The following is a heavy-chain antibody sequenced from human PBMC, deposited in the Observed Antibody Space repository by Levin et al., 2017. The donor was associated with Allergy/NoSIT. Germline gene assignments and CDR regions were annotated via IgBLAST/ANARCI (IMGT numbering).Heavy chain of an antibody. Sequence: PSETLSLTCTVSGGSISSYYWSWIRQPPGKGLEWIGYIFYSGTTNYNPSLKSRVTISVDTSKNQFSLKLSSVTAADTAVYYCARSSRAGYAYFDRWGQGTLVTVSS. CDR2: IFYSGTT. V-gene: IGHV4-59*01. CDR1: GGSISSYY. J-gene: IGHJ4*02. D-gene: IGHD5-24*01. CDR3: ARSSRAGYAYFDR.